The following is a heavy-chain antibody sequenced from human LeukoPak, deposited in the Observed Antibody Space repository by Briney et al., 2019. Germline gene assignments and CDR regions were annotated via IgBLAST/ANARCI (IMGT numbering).Heavy chain of an antibody. CDR1: GSSINSRSYY. CDR2: YSGST. CDR3: ARSCYGAGSKPYWVDY. J-gene: IGHJ4*02. Sequence: SETLSLTCTVSGSSINSRSYYWAWIRQPPGRGLEYIGSYSGSTYYHPSLKSRVTISVNTSKKQFSLKLSSLTAADTAVYYCARSCYGAGSKPYWVDYWGQGTLVTVSS. D-gene: IGHD3-10*01. V-gene: IGHV4-39*01.